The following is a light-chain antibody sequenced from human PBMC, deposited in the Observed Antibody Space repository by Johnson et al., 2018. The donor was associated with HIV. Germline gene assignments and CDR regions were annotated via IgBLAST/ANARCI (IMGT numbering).Light chain of an antibody. V-gene: IGLV1-51*02. J-gene: IGLJ1*01. Sequence: QSVLTQPPSVSAAPGQKVTISCSGSSSNIENNYVSWYQQLTGTAPKLLIYEDNRRPSGTPDRFSGSKSGTSATLGITGLQTGDAADYYCGTWDSSLSSYVFGTGTKVTVL. CDR2: EDN. CDR1: SSNIENNY. CDR3: GTWDSSLSSYV.